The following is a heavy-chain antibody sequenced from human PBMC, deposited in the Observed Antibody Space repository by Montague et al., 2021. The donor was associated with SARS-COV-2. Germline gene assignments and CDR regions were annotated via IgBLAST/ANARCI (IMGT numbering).Heavy chain of an antibody. CDR3: ARGWNYAFDI. Sequence: CAISGDSVSRHNPAWNWIRQSPSRGLEWLGRTYYGSSWNTDYAVSVKSRITICPDTSKNQFSLHLNSVTPEDTAVYYCARGWNYAFDIWSQGTMVTVSS. V-gene: IGHV6-1*01. J-gene: IGHJ3*02. D-gene: IGHD1-7*01. CDR1: GDSVSRHNPA. CDR2: TYYGSSWNT.